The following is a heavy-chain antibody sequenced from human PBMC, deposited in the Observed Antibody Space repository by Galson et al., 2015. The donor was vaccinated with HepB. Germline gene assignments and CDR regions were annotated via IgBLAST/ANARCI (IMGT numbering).Heavy chain of an antibody. CDR3: TTLELAGPDY. Sequence: SLRLSCAASGFSFSSYSMNWVRQAPGKGLEWVSSISSSSSYIYYADSVKGRFTISRDDARNTVYLHMNSLRIDDTAMYYCTTLELAGPDYWGQGTL. CDR1: GFSFSSYS. D-gene: IGHD6-19*01. J-gene: IGHJ4*02. V-gene: IGHV3-21*01. CDR2: ISSSSSYI.